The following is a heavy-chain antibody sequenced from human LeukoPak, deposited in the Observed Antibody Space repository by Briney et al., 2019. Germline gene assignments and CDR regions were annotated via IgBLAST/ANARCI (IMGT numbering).Heavy chain of an antibody. CDR2: IYPGNYDN. CDR3: ARHLSSITSCPHY. Sequence: GESPKISCKGSGYSFTTYWIAWVRQMPGKGLEWMGVIYPGNYDNTYSPSFQGQVTISVDKSISTAYLQWSSLKASDTAIHYCARHLSSITSCPHYWGQGTLVT. D-gene: IGHD2-2*01. V-gene: IGHV5-51*01. CDR1: GYSFTTYW. J-gene: IGHJ4*02.